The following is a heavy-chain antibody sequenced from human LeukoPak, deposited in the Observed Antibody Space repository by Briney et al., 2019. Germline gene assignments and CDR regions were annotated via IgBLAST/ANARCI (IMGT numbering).Heavy chain of an antibody. CDR2: IYYSGST. CDR1: GVSISSGGYY. Sequence: SQTLSLTCTVSGVSISSGGYYWSWIRQHPGKGLEWIGYIYYSGSTYYNPSLKSRVTISVDTSKNQLSLKLSSVTAADTAVYYCARCPGRADAFDIWGQGTMVTVSS. D-gene: IGHD3-10*02. V-gene: IGHV4-31*03. J-gene: IGHJ3*02. CDR3: ARCPGRADAFDI.